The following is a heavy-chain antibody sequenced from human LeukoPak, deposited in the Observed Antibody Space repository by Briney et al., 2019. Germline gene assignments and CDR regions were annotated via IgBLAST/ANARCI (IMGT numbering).Heavy chain of an antibody. CDR3: ARARCDTCGYGS. D-gene: IGHD5-12*01. V-gene: IGHV3-66*02. CDR2: LYSGGQT. J-gene: IGHJ5*02. CDR1: GFTVTSSY. Sequence: PGGSLRLPCAASGFTVTSSYMSWVRQAPGKGLEWVAVLYSGGQTYYAGSVRGRFTISRDASKNTLYLQMNSLRAEDTAEYYCARARCDTCGYGSWGQGTLVTVSS.